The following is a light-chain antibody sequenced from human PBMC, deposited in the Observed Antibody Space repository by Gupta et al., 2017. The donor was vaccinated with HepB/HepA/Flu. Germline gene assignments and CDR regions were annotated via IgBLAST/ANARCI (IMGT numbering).Light chain of an antibody. Sequence: DIQMTQSHSTLSASVGDRVTIPCRASQSISSWLAWYQQKPGKAPKLLIYKASSLESGVPSRFSGSGSGTEFTLTISSLQPDDFATYYCLQYTSYPLTFGGGTKVEIK. CDR3: LQYTSYPLT. V-gene: IGKV1-5*03. CDR1: QSISSW. CDR2: KAS. J-gene: IGKJ4*01.